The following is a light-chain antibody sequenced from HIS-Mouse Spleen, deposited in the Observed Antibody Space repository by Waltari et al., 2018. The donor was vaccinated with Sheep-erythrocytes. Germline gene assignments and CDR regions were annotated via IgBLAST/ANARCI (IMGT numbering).Light chain of an antibody. Sequence: QSALTQPASVSGSPGQSITISCTGTSSDVGGSTYVPWYQQHPGKAPKLMIYEVSNRPSGVSNRFSGSKSGNTASLTISGLQAEDEADYYCSSYTSSSTLVVFGGGTKLTVL. CDR1: SSDVGGSTY. CDR3: SSYTSSSTLVV. V-gene: IGLV2-14*01. CDR2: EVS. J-gene: IGLJ2*01.